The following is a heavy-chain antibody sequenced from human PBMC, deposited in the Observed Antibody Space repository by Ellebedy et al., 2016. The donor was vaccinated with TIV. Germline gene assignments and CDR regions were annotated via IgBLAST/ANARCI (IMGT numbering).Heavy chain of an antibody. D-gene: IGHD3-16*02. CDR1: GGTFSSYA. J-gene: IGHJ4*02. V-gene: IGHV1-69*13. CDR3: ARVGSNLIQTGTFDY. Sequence: ASVKVSCKASGGTFSSYAISWVRQAPGQGLEWMGGIIPIFGTANYAQKFQGRVTITADESTSTAYMELSRLRSDDTAVYYCARVGSNLIQTGTFDYWGQGTLVTVSS. CDR2: IIPIFGTA.